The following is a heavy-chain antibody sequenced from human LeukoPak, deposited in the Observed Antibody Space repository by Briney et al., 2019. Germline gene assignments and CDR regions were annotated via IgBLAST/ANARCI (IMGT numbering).Heavy chain of an antibody. Sequence: ASVKVSCKASGYTFTNYDINWVRQATGQGLEWMGWMNPNSGNTGYAQKFQGRVTITRNTSISTAYMELSSLRSEDTAVYYCARLHSSSWYLYYFDYWGRGTLVTVSS. CDR2: MNPNSGNT. CDR3: ARLHSSSWYLYYFDY. V-gene: IGHV1-8*03. J-gene: IGHJ4*02. D-gene: IGHD6-13*01. CDR1: GYTFTNYD.